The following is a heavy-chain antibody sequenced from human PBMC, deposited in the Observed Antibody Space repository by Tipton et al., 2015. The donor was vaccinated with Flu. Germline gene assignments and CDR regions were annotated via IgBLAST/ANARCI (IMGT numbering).Heavy chain of an antibody. CDR1: GFSFSSYE. CDR3: ARGFIRLCDF. Sequence: VQLVQSGGALVQPGGSLRLSCAASGFSFSSYEMNWVRQAPGKGLEWVSLISPSGTTRYYADSVKGQFTVSRDSAKDELYLELNSLRAEDTAVYYCARGFIRLCDFWGQGALVIVSP. V-gene: IGHV3-48*03. J-gene: IGHJ4*02. CDR2: ISPSGTTR. D-gene: IGHD3-16*01.